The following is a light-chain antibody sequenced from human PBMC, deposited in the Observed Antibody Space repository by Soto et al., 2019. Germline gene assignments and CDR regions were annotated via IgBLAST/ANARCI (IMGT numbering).Light chain of an antibody. CDR3: QQYHTWPIT. CDR1: ECVSSK. CDR2: GAS. V-gene: IGKV3-15*01. J-gene: IGKJ4*01. Sequence: DIVMTQSPATLSVAPGERVTFSCRASECVSSKLAWYQHKPVQAPRLLISGASTGATVIPARFSGSGSGTEFTLTISSLQSEDCAIYYCQQYHTWPITFGGGTKVDIK.